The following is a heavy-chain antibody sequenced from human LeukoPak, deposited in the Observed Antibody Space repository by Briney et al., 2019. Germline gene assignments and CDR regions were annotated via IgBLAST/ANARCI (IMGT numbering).Heavy chain of an antibody. CDR1: GFTFSTYG. D-gene: IGHD3-10*01. CDR3: AKARRSGGITMVRGVKDRGWFDP. V-gene: IGHV3-30*02. CDR2: IRYDGSNK. J-gene: IGHJ5*02. Sequence: GGSLRLSCAASGFTFSTYGMHWVRQAPGKGLEWVAFIRYDGSNKYYADSVKGRFTISRDNSKNTLYLQMSSLRAEDTAVYYCAKARRSGGITMVRGVKDRGWFDPWGQGTLVTVSS.